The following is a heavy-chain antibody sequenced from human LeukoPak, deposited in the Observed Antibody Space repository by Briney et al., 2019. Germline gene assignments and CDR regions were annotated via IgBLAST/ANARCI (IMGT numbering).Heavy chain of an antibody. J-gene: IGHJ6*02. Sequence: PGGSLRLSCTASGFTFSNYGMHWVRQAPGKGLEWVANINRDGSERYYVDSVKGRFTISRDDAKSSLYLQMNSLRAEDTAVYYCARRNAMDVWGQGTTVIVFS. V-gene: IGHV3-7*03. CDR3: ARRNAMDV. CDR1: GFTFSNYG. CDR2: INRDGSER.